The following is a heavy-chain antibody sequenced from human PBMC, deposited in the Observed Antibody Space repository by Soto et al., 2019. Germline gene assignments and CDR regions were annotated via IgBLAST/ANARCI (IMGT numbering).Heavy chain of an antibody. CDR3: ARGQEGVVATH. Sequence: QVQLQQWGAGLLKPSETLSLNCAVTGGSLSGYYWSWIRQPPGKGLEWIGEVKDGGHTNYSPSLRGXXTXSXXTFNNQFSLRLNSVTAADTGVYYCARGQEGVVATHWDQGSLVTVSS. D-gene: IGHD5-12*01. V-gene: IGHV4-34*01. CDR1: GGSLSGYY. CDR2: VKDGGHT. J-gene: IGHJ4*02.